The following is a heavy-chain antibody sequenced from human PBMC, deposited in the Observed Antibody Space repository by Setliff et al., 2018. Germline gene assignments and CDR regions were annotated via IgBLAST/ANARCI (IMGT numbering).Heavy chain of an antibody. CDR1: GFTFNSHG. V-gene: IGHV3-30*02. D-gene: IGHD1-26*01. Sequence: GGSLRLSCAASGFTFNSHGMHWVRQAPGKGLEWVAFIRQDGNNKYYRDSVRGRFTISRDNSKTTLFLQMNSLRPEDTGIYYCAKEVVGLHLSGLDYWGQGNLVTVSS. J-gene: IGHJ4*02. CDR3: AKEVVGLHLSGLDY. CDR2: IRQDGNNK.